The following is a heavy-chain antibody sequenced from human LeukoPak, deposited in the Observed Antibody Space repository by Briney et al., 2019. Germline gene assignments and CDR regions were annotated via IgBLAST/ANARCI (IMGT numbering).Heavy chain of an antibody. CDR3: AKPFIVVVTATPGQIDY. CDR2: ISYDGSNK. V-gene: IGHV3-30*18. Sequence: GGSLRLSCAASGFTFSSYGMHWVRQAPGKGLEWVAVISYDGSNKYYADTVKGRFTISRDNSKNTLYLQMSSLRAEDTAVYYCAKPFIVVVTATPGQIDYWGQGTLVTVSS. J-gene: IGHJ4*02. D-gene: IGHD2-21*02. CDR1: GFTFSSYG.